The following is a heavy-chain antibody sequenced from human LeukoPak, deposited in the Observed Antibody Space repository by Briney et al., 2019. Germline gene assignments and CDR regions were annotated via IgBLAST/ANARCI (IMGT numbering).Heavy chain of an antibody. D-gene: IGHD4-23*01. V-gene: IGHV1-69*13. CDR3: ARGWLAETTVVTPYNY. CDR2: IIPLFGTA. CDR1: GGSFISYA. J-gene: IGHJ4*02. Sequence: ASVKVSCKASGGSFISYAINWVRQAPGQGLEWMGGIIPLFGTANYAQKFQDRVTITAVESMSTVYMELSSLRSEDTAVYYCARGWLAETTVVTPYNYWGQGTLVTVSS.